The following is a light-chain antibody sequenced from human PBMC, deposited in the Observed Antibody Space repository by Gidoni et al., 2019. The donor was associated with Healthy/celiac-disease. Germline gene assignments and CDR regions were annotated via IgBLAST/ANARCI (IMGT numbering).Light chain of an antibody. CDR2: GAS. CDR3: QQYGSSPWT. V-gene: IGKV3-20*01. J-gene: IGKJ1*01. Sequence: QSVSSSYLAWYQQKPGQAPRLLIYGASNRATGIPDRFSDSGSGTDFTLTISRLEHEDCAVYYCQQYGSSPWTFGQGTKVEIK. CDR1: QSVSSSY.